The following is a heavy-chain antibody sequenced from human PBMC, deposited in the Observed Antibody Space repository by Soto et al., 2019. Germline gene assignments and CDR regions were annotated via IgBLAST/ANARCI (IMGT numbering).Heavy chain of an antibody. J-gene: IGHJ4*02. D-gene: IGHD1-7*01. Sequence: GGSLRLSCAASGFTFRSYGMTWVRQAPGKGLEWVSFSSATGSGTYYADSVKGRFTISRDNSKNTLYLQMTSLRADDTAVYYCAKDRRAGGNYGFYSDFWGRGALVTVSS. V-gene: IGHV3-23*01. CDR2: SSATGSGT. CDR3: AKDRRAGGNYGFYSDF. CDR1: GFTFRSYG.